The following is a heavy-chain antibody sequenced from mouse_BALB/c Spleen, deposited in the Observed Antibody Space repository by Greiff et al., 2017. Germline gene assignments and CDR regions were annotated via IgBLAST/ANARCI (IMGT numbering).Heavy chain of an antibody. V-gene: IGHV2-2*02. CDR2: IWSGGST. CDR3: ARPPYGNYRGYAMDY. Sequence: VQVVESGPGLVQPSQSLSITCTVSGFSLTSYGVHWVRQSPGKGLEWLGVIWSGGSTDYNAAFISRLSISKDNSKSQVFFKMNSLQANDTAIYYCARPPYGNYRGYAMDYWGQGTSVTVSS. CDR1: GFSLTSYG. J-gene: IGHJ4*01. D-gene: IGHD2-10*02.